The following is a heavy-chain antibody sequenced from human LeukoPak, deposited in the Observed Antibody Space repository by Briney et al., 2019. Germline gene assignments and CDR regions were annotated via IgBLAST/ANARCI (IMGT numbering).Heavy chain of an antibody. CDR2: MNPNSGNT. CDR3: ATGYCSSTSCYYYYYYGMDV. D-gene: IGHD2-2*01. V-gene: IGHV1-8*01. CDR1: GYTFTSYD. Sequence: ASVKASCKASGYTFTSYDINWVRQATGQGLEWMGWMNPNSGNTGYAQKFQGRVTMTRNTSISTAYMELSSLRFEDTAVYYCATGYCSSTSCYYYYYYGMDVWGQGTTVTVSS. J-gene: IGHJ6*02.